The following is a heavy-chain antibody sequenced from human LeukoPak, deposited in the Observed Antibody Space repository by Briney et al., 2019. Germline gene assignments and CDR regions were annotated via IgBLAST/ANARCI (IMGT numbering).Heavy chain of an antibody. Sequence: GGSLRLSCAASGFTFSSYSMNWVRQAPGKGLEWVSSISSSSSYIYYADSVKGRFTISRDNAKNSLYLQMNSLRAEDTAVYYYARGWNGGNTREYFQHWGQGTLVTVSS. V-gene: IGHV3-21*01. CDR1: GFTFSSYS. D-gene: IGHD4-23*01. CDR2: ISSSSSYI. J-gene: IGHJ1*01. CDR3: ARGWNGGNTREYFQH.